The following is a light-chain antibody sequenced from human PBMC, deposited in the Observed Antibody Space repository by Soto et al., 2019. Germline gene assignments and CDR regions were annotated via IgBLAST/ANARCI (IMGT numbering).Light chain of an antibody. CDR2: GAS. CDR1: QSVSSSY. Sequence: EIVLTQSPGTLSLSPGVRATLSCRASQSVSSSYLAWYQQKPGQAPRLLIYGASSRATGIPDRFSGSGSGTDFTLTISRLEPEDFAVYYCQQYGSSPWTFGQGTKVDI. CDR3: QQYGSSPWT. J-gene: IGKJ1*01. V-gene: IGKV3-20*01.